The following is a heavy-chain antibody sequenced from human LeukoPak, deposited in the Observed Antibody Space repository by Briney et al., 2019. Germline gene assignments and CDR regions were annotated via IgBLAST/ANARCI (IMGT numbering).Heavy chain of an antibody. V-gene: IGHV3-23*01. CDR2: ISGSGGFT. CDR1: GFTFSSYG. Sequence: GGSLRLSCAASGFTFSSYGMSWVRQAPGKGLEWVTAISGSGGFTYYADSVKGRFTISRDNSKNTLYLQMNSLRAEDTAVYYCARARSSYGYGDAFDIWGQGTMVTVSS. J-gene: IGHJ3*02. CDR3: ARARSSYGYGDAFDI. D-gene: IGHD5-18*01.